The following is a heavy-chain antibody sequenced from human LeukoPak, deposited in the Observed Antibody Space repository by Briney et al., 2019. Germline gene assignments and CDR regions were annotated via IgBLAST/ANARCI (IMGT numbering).Heavy chain of an antibody. D-gene: IGHD1-26*01. Sequence: SETLSLTCTVSGGSISTGDYYWTWIRQPPGKGLEWIGYIYYSGSTNYNPSLKSRVTISVDTSKNQFSLKLSSVTAADTAVYYCARGGSYSNYVDYWGQGTLVTVSS. CDR2: IYYSGST. J-gene: IGHJ4*02. CDR3: ARGGSYSNYVDY. CDR1: GGSISTGDYY. V-gene: IGHV4-61*08.